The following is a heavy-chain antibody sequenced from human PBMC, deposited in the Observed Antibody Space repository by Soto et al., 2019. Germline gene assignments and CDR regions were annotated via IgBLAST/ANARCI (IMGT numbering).Heavy chain of an antibody. Sequence: GGSLRLSCAASGFTFSSYWMSWVRQAPGKGLEWVANIKQDGSEKYYVDSVKGRFTISRDNAKNSLYLQMNSLRAEDTAGYYCARAVPATIFGVATIGHDAFDIWGQGTMVTVSS. V-gene: IGHV3-7*01. J-gene: IGHJ3*02. CDR2: IKQDGSEK. CDR3: ARAVPATIFGVATIGHDAFDI. D-gene: IGHD3-3*01. CDR1: GFTFSSYW.